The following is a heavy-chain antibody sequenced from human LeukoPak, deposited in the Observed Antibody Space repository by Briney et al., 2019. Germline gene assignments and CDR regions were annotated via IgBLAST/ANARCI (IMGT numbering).Heavy chain of an antibody. J-gene: IGHJ4*02. V-gene: IGHV3-15*01. Sequence: GGSLRLFCAACGFTYSNAWVSGLREAPGEAGVCVDRNKSKTDGGTTDYAAPVKGRFTISRDDSQNTLYLQMNSLKTEDTAVYYCTTVNSVGAAAPDQPFDYWGQGTLVTVSS. CDR2: NKSKTDGGTT. D-gene: IGHD6-13*01. CDR1: GFTYSNAW. CDR3: TTVNSVGAAAPDQPFDY.